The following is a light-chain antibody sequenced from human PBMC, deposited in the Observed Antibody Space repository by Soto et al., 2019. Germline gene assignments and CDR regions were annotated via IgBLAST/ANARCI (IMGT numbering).Light chain of an antibody. CDR3: QQYGGSPPYT. V-gene: IGKV3-20*01. CDR1: QSLSSSY. J-gene: IGKJ2*01. Sequence: EIVLTQSPGTLSLSPGERATLSCRASQSLSSSYLAWYQQKPGQAPRLLIYGASSRATGIPDRFSGSRSGPVFTLTTSSLEPEDVAVDYCQQYGGSPPYTFGQGTKVEIK. CDR2: GAS.